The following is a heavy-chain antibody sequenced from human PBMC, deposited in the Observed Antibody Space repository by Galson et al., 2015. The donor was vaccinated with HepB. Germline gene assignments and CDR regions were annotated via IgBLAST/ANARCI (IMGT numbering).Heavy chain of an antibody. CDR2: SRNNANSHTT. J-gene: IGHJ4*02. CDR3: VRSMTTVTPYFFDY. CDR1: GFTFRDPF. V-gene: IGHV3-72*01. D-gene: IGHD4-17*01. Sequence: SLRLACPASGFTFRDPFLDGAPQAPGKGLEWVGRSRNNANSHTTAYAASVKGRFTVSRDDSQNSLYLQMNSLKTEDTAVYYCVRSMTTVTPYFFDYWGQGVLVTVSS.